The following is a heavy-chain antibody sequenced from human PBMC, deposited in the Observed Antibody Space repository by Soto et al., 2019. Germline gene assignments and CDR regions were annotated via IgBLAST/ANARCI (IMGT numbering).Heavy chain of an antibody. CDR1: GYTFTSYG. CDR2: ISAYNGNT. D-gene: IGHD3-9*01. Sequence: ASVKVSCKASGYTFTSYGISWVRQAPGQGLEWMGWISAYNGNTNYAQKLQGRVTMTTDTSTSTAYMELRSLRSDDTAVYYCARVDRYYDILTGESAFDIWGRGTMVTVSS. V-gene: IGHV1-18*04. CDR3: ARVDRYYDILTGESAFDI. J-gene: IGHJ3*02.